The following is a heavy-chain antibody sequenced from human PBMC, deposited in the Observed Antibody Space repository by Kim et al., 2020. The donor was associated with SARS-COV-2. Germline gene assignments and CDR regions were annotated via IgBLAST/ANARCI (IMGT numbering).Heavy chain of an antibody. D-gene: IGHD3-9*01. V-gene: IGHV4-39*07. J-gene: IGHJ4*02. CDR2: IYYSGST. Sequence: SETLSLTCTVSGGSISSSSYYWGWIRQPPGKGLEWIGSIYYSGSTYYNPSLKSRVTISVDTSKNQFSLKLSSVTAADTAVYYCAREGVYYDILTGYYRSFRGYSYFDYWGQGTLVTVSS. CDR3: AREGVYYDILTGYYRSFRGYSYFDY. CDR1: GGSISSSSYY.